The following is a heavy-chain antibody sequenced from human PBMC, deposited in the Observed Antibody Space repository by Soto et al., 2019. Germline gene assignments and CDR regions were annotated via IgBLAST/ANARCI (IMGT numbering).Heavy chain of an antibody. D-gene: IGHD3-10*01. J-gene: IGHJ5*02. V-gene: IGHV3-23*01. CDR2: ISGSGGST. Sequence: GGSLRLSCAASGFTFSSYAMSWVRQAPGKGLEWVSAISGSGGSTYYADSVKGRFTISRDNSKNTLYLQMNSLRAEDTAVYYCAKDPIDGELFSNWFDPWGQGTLVTVSS. CDR1: GFTFSSYA. CDR3: AKDPIDGELFSNWFDP.